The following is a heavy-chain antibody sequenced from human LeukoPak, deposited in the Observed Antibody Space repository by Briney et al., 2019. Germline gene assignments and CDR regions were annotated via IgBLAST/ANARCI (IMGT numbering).Heavy chain of an antibody. CDR1: GGSFSGYY. CDR2: INHSGST. V-gene: IGHV4-34*01. CDR3: AGGRAEYSSSWGGFGY. Sequence: PSETLSLTCAVYGGSFSGYYWSWIRQPPGKGLEWIGEINHSGSTNYNPSLKSRVTISVDTSKNQFSLKLSSVTAADTAVYYCAGGRAEYSSSWGGFGYWGQGTLVTVSS. J-gene: IGHJ4*02. D-gene: IGHD6-13*01.